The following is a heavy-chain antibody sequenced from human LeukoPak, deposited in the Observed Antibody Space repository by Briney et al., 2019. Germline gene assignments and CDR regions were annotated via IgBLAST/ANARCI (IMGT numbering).Heavy chain of an antibody. D-gene: IGHD5-24*01. CDR2: INSGGSSI. CDR3: ERDGDGSVDFYC. CDR1: GFTFSSYW. Sequence: GGSLRLSCAASGFTFSSYWMHWVRQAPGKGLVWVSRINSGGSSIIYADSVKGRFTISRDNARNTLYLQIHSQRAEDAAVYYCERDGDGSVDFYCWGQGALVTVS. J-gene: IGHJ4*02. V-gene: IGHV3-74*01.